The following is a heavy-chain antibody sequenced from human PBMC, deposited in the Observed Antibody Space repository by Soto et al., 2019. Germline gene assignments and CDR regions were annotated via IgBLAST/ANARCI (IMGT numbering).Heavy chain of an antibody. CDR1: GFTFSSYG. Sequence: GGSLRLSCAVSGFTFSSYGMHWVRQAPGKGLEWVAVIWYDGSSKYYADSVKGRFTISRDNSKNTLYLQMDSLRAEDTALYYFAIVDRGSSLFYYYYGVDVWGQGTTVTVSS. CDR3: AIVDRGSSLFYYYYGVDV. J-gene: IGHJ6*02. D-gene: IGHD6-6*01. V-gene: IGHV3-33*01. CDR2: IWYDGSSK.